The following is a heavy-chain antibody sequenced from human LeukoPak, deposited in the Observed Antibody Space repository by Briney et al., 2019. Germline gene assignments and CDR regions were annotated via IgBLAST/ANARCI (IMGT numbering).Heavy chain of an antibody. V-gene: IGHV3-30-3*01. CDR3: ARRVNFDS. J-gene: IGHJ4*02. Sequence: GGSLRLSCAASGFTFSIYAIHWVRQAPGKGLEWVALISLDGTNKYYADSVKSRFTISRDNAKNSLYLQMNSLRDEDTAVYYCARRVNFDSWGQGTLVTVSS. CDR1: GFTFSIYA. CDR2: ISLDGTNK. D-gene: IGHD3-3*01.